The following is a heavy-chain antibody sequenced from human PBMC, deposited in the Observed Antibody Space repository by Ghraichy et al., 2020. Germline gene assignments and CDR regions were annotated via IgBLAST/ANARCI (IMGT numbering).Heavy chain of an antibody. CDR1: GGSISSNIYY. CDR3: ARLFGDANYYGMDV. CDR2: FYYSGSA. D-gene: IGHD3-10*02. V-gene: IGHV4-39*01. J-gene: IGHJ6*02. Sequence: SQTLSLTCTVSGGSISSNIYYWGWIRQPPGMALEWIGTFYYSGSAYYNPSLKSRITISVNMSKNQFSLKLSSVTAADTAVYYCARLFGDANYYGMDVWGLGTTVTVSS.